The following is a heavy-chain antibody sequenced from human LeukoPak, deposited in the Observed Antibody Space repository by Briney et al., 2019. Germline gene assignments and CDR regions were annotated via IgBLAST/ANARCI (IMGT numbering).Heavy chain of an antibody. Sequence: GASVKVSCKASGYTFTVNYIHWVRQAPGQGLEWMGWINPNSGGTNYAQKLQGRVTMTRDTSISTAYMELSGLKSDDTAVYYCARFALGSIYHFDYWGQGTLVTVSS. CDR1: GYTFTVNY. J-gene: IGHJ4*02. CDR2: INPNSGGT. V-gene: IGHV1-2*02. D-gene: IGHD2-15*01. CDR3: ARFALGSIYHFDY.